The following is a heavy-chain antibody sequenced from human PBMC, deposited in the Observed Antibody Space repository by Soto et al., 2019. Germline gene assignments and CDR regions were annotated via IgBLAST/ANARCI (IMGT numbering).Heavy chain of an antibody. CDR1: GGSITSSSYY. Sequence: QLQLQASGLGLVKPSETLSLTCTVSGGSITSSSYYWGWIRQPPGKGLEWIGSIYYSGSTYYNPSLKSRVTISVDTSKNQFSLKLSSVTAADTAVYYCASSRHQYYYYGMDVWGQGTTVTVSS. CDR2: IYYSGST. D-gene: IGHD2-2*01. V-gene: IGHV4-39*01. CDR3: ASSRHQYYYYGMDV. J-gene: IGHJ6*02.